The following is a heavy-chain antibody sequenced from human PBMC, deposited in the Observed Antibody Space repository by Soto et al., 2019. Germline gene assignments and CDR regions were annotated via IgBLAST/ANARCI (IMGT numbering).Heavy chain of an antibody. J-gene: IGHJ4*02. D-gene: IGHD3-22*01. CDR3: ARGEGYYDSSGYPLSY. Sequence: ASVKVSCKASGYTFTSYYMHWVRQAPGQGLEWMGIINPSGGSTSYAQKFQGRVTMTRDTSTSTVYMELSSLRSEDTAVYYCARGEGYYDSSGYPLSYWGQGTLVTVSS. V-gene: IGHV1-46*01. CDR1: GYTFTSYY. CDR2: INPSGGST.